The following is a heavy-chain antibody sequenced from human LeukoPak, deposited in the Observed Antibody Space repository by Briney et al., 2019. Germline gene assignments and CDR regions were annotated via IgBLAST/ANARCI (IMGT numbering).Heavy chain of an antibody. CDR1: GFTFSSYA. CDR2: ISYDGSNK. Sequence: GGSLRLSCAASGFTFSSYAMHWVRQAPGKGLEWVAVISYDGSNKYYADSVKGRFTISRDNSKNTPYLQMNGLKTEDTAVYYCTTDPTSLLYQLLYYYYYMDVWGKGTTVTVSS. J-gene: IGHJ6*03. CDR3: TTDPTSLLYQLLYYYYYMDV. D-gene: IGHD2-2*01. V-gene: IGHV3-30-3*01.